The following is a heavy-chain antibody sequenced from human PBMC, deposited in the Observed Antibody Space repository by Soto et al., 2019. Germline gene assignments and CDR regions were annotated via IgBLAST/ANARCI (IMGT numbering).Heavy chain of an antibody. CDR1: GYTFTSYG. CDR3: AREGYSSGWYRGYYYYYMDV. D-gene: IGHD6-19*01. J-gene: IGHJ6*03. CDR2: ISAYNGNT. Sequence: ASVKVSCKASGYTFTSYGISWVRQAPGQGLEWMGWISAYNGNTNYAQKLQGRVTMTTDTSTSTAYMELRSPRSDDTAVYYCAREGYSSGWYRGYYYYYMDVWGKGTTVTVSS. V-gene: IGHV1-18*01.